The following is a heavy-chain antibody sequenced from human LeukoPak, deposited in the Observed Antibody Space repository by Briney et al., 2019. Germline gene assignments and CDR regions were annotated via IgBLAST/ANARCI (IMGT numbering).Heavy chain of an antibody. Sequence: GESLQISCQGSGYSFITYWIAWVRQMPGKGLELMGIIYPGDSDTRYSPSFQGQVTISADKSISTAYLQWSSLKVSDSAMYYCARHGVTGSSSSPNDYWGQGTLVTVSS. D-gene: IGHD6-6*01. V-gene: IGHV5-51*01. CDR1: GYSFITYW. J-gene: IGHJ4*02. CDR2: IYPGDSDT. CDR3: ARHGVTGSSSSPNDY.